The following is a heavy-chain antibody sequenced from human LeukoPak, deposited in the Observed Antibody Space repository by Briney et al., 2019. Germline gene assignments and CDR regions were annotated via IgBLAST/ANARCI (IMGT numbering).Heavy chain of an antibody. CDR3: ARSGSSLNWFDP. Sequence: GRSLRLSCAASGFTFSSYGMHWVRQAPDKGLEWVAIIWYDGSNRYYADSVKGRFTISRDNSKNTLYLQMDSLRAEDTAVYYCARSGSSLNWFDPWGQGTLVTVSS. CDR2: IWYDGSNR. CDR1: GFTFSSYG. J-gene: IGHJ5*02. D-gene: IGHD2-15*01. V-gene: IGHV3-33*01.